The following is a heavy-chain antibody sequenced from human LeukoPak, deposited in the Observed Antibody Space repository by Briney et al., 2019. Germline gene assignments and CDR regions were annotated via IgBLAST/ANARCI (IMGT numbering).Heavy chain of an antibody. CDR2: ISGSGGGK. J-gene: IGHJ4*02. D-gene: IGHD3-22*01. V-gene: IGHV3-23*01. CDR1: GFTFSSDA. Sequence: GGSLRLSCAAPGFTFSSDAMSWVRQAPGKGLESVSAISGSGGGKYYAASVKGRFTISRDNSNNTLKLQMNSLRAEDTAVYYCAKDRTYDSSGYADYWGQGTLVTVSS. CDR3: AKDRTYDSSGYADY.